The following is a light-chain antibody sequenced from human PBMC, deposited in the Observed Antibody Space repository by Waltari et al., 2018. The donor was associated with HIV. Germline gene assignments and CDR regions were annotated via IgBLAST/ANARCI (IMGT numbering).Light chain of an antibody. CDR2: KDR. V-gene: IGLV3-27*01. Sequence: SYELTQPSSVSVSPGQTARITCSGDVLAKKYARWFQQKPGQAPVLVIYKDRERPSGIPERVSGSSSGTTVTLTISGAQVEDEADYYCYSAADNNQGVFGGGTKLTVL. CDR1: VLAKKY. CDR3: YSAADNNQGV. J-gene: IGLJ2*01.